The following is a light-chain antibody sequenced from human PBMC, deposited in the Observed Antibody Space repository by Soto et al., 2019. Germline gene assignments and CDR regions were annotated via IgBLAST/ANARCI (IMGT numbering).Light chain of an antibody. Sequence: DIQMTQSPSSLSASVGDRVTSTCRSSQNINTYLNWYQQRPGKAPELLIYAASNFQSGVPSRFSGSGSKTDFTLTISSLQPEDFATYYCQQSYTTPVTFGQGTKVDIK. CDR2: AAS. V-gene: IGKV1-39*01. J-gene: IGKJ1*01. CDR3: QQSYTTPVT. CDR1: QNINTY.